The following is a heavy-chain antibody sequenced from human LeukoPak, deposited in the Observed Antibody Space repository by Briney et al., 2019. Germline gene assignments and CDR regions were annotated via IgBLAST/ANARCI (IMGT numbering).Heavy chain of an antibody. CDR2: IYDSGST. V-gene: IGHV4-59*01. Sequence: SDPLSLTCTVSGGSISSYYWSWIRQPPGKGLEWIGYIYDSGSTDYNPSLKSRATISLYTSKNQFSLRLSSVTAADTAVYYCARDVEMATVGSYYYAMDVWGQGTTVTVSS. D-gene: IGHD5-24*01. CDR1: GGSISSYY. CDR3: ARDVEMATVGSYYYAMDV. J-gene: IGHJ6*02.